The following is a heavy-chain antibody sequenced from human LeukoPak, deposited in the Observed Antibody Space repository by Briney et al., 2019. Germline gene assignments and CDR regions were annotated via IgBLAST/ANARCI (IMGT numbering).Heavy chain of an antibody. J-gene: IGHJ4*02. Sequence: KSRVTISLDTSKNQFSLKLTSVTAADTAVNYCARPYSVVTGDRDCYFDYWGQGTLVTVSS. CDR3: ARPYSVVTGDRDCYFDY. D-gene: IGHD2-21*01. V-gene: IGHV4-34*01.